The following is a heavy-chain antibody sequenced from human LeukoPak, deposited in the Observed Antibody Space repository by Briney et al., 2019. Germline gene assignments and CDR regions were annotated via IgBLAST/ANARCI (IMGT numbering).Heavy chain of an antibody. J-gene: IGHJ4*01. CDR3: ARAHYDILTGYYPFDY. D-gene: IGHD3-9*01. Sequence: SVKVSCKASGGTFSSYAISWVRQAPGQGLEWMGGIIPIFGTANYAQKFQGRVTITADKSTSTAYMELSSLRSEDTAVYYCARAHYDILTGYYPFDYWGQEPWSPSPQ. CDR1: GGTFSSYA. CDR2: IIPIFGTA. V-gene: IGHV1-69*06.